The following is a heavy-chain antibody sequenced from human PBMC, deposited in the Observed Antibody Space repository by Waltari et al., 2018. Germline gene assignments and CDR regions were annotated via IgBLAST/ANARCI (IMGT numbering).Heavy chain of an antibody. D-gene: IGHD6-13*01. V-gene: IGHV1-69*12. CDR3: ARWGSSSWLDY. Sequence: QVQLVQSGAEVKKPGSSVKVSCKASGGLFSSYANSWVRQAHGEGCEWAGGIIPIFVTSNYAQKFQGRVTITADESTSTAYMELSSLRSEDTAVYYCARWGSSSWLDYWGQGTLVTVSS. CDR1: GGLFSSYA. J-gene: IGHJ4*02. CDR2: IIPIFVTS.